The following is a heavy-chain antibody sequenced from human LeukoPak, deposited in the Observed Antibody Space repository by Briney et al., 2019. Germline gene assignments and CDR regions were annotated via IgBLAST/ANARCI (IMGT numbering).Heavy chain of an antibody. Sequence: SETLSLTCTVSGGSISSYYWSWIRQPPGKELEWIGYIYYSGSTNYNPSLKSRVTISVDTSKNQFSLKLSSVTAADTAVYYCARATIFGVSEGMDVWGQGTTVTVSS. CDR3: ARATIFGVSEGMDV. CDR2: IYYSGST. D-gene: IGHD3-3*01. CDR1: GGSISSYY. J-gene: IGHJ6*02. V-gene: IGHV4-59*01.